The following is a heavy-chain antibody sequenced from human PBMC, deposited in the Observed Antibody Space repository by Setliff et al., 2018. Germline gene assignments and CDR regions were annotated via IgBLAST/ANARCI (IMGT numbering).Heavy chain of an antibody. V-gene: IGHV4-31*03. Sequence: SETLSLTCNVSGASISSGYYLWSWIRQHPGKGLEWIGYIHHSGTTYYNPSLESRVAISLDTSENQFSLKVTSVSAADTAVYYSAREVGEVVPTSGTFDIWGQGTMVTVSS. CDR3: AREVGEVVPTSGTFDI. J-gene: IGHJ3*02. D-gene: IGHD5-12*01. CDR1: GASISSGYYL. CDR2: IHHSGTT.